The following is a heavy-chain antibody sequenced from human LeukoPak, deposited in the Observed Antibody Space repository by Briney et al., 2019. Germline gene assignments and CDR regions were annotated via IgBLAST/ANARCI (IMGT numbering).Heavy chain of an antibody. CDR1: GGSISSGGYY. CDR2: IYHSGST. J-gene: IGHJ3*02. D-gene: IGHD3-22*01. Sequence: KPSETLSLTCTVSGGSISSGGYYWSWIRQPPGKGLEWIGYIYHSGSTYYNPSLKSRVTISVDRSKNQFSLKLSSVTAADTAVYYCARDKIEIVVVNEANAFDIWGQGTMVTVSS. CDR3: ARDKIEIVVVNEANAFDI. V-gene: IGHV4-30-2*01.